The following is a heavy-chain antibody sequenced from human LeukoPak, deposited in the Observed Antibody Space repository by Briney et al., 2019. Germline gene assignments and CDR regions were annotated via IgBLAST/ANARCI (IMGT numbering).Heavy chain of an antibody. D-gene: IGHD5-18*01. CDR2: MNPNSGNT. V-gene: IGHV1-8*02. Sequence: ASVEVSCKASGYTFTSYYMHWARQATGQGLEWMGWMNPNSGNTGYAQKFQGRVTMTRNTSISTAYMELSSLRSEDTAVYYCARGLARTSMVTRGGVRFDYWGQGTLVTVSS. CDR1: GYTFTSYY. CDR3: ARGLARTSMVTRGGVRFDY. J-gene: IGHJ4*02.